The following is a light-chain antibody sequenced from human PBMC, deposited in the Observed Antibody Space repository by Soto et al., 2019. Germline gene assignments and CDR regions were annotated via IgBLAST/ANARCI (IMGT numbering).Light chain of an antibody. V-gene: IGKV1-17*01. CDR1: QGIRKD. Sequence: DIQMTQSPSSLSASVGDRVTITCRASQGIRKDLGWYQQKPGKAPKRLIYAASSLQSGVPSRFSGSGSGTEFTLTISSLQPEDFATYYCLQPNSYLPHTFGGGTKVEIK. CDR2: AAS. CDR3: LQPNSYLPHT. J-gene: IGKJ4*01.